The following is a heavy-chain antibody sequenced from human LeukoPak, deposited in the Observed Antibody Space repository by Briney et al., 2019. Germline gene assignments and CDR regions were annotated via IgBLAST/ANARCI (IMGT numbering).Heavy chain of an antibody. J-gene: IGHJ3*02. CDR1: GFTVSSNY. CDR3: ASVTRNAFDI. CDR2: IYSGGST. Sequence: PGGSLRLSCAASGFTVSSNYMSWVRQAPGKGLEWVSIIYSGGSTYYADSVKDRFTISRDKSKNAVYLQMNSLRAEDTAVYYCASVTRNAFDIWGQGTMVTVSS. D-gene: IGHD2-21*02. V-gene: IGHV3-66*01.